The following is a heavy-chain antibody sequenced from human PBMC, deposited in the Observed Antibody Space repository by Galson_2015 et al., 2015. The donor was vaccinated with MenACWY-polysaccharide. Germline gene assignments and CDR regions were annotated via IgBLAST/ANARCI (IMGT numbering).Heavy chain of an antibody. CDR3: VKKGCTTTSCTDNWFHP. V-gene: IGHV3-23*01. J-gene: IGHJ5*02. D-gene: IGHD2-2*01. CDR2: ITGAGGAT. CDR1: GFTFSNYA. Sequence: SLRLSCAASGFTFSNYAMTWVRQAPGKGLEWVSAITGAGGATYYADSVKGRFTISRDNSKDSLYLQMNSLRAEDTAVYYCVKKGCTTTSCTDNWFHPWGQGTLVTVSS.